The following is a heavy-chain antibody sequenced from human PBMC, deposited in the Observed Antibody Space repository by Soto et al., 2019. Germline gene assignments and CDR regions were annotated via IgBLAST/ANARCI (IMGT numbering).Heavy chain of an antibody. Sequence: GGSLRLSCAAFGFKISSSSMNWVRQAPGRGLEWVAYISDSGSNTLYADSVKGRFTISRDNSKNTLYLQMNSLRAEDTAVYYCARSRQWLVVAAFDIWGQGTMVTVSS. CDR1: GFKISSSS. CDR3: ARSRQWLVVAAFDI. V-gene: IGHV3-48*01. D-gene: IGHD6-19*01. CDR2: ISDSGSNT. J-gene: IGHJ3*02.